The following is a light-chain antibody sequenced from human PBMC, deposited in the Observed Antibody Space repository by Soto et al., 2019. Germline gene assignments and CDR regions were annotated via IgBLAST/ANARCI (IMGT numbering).Light chain of an antibody. CDR3: QSYDSGLSGYV. CDR2: GNS. J-gene: IGLJ1*01. Sequence: QLVLTQPPSVSGAPGQRVTISCTGSSSNIGAGYEVHWYQQHPGTAPKVLIYGNSNRPSGVPDRFSSSKSGTSASLAITGLQAEDEADYYCQSYDSGLSGYVFGTGTKLTVL. CDR1: SSNIGAGYE. V-gene: IGLV1-40*01.